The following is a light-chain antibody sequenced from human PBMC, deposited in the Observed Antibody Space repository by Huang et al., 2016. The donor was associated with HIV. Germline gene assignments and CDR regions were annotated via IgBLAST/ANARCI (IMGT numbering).Light chain of an antibody. CDR3: QQAYTTPALS. Sequence: DIQMTQSPSSLSASVGDRVTITCRASQSIDSHLYWYQQKPGKAPKLLIYGASSLQVVVPSWFCGSRSVTDFSLTIISLRPEDIATYYCQQAYTTPALSFGGGTKVEIK. J-gene: IGKJ4*01. CDR1: QSIDSH. CDR2: GAS. V-gene: IGKV1-39*01.